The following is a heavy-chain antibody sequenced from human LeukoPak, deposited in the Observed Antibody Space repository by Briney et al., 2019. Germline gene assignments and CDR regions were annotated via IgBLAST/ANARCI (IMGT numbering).Heavy chain of an antibody. D-gene: IGHD1-1*01. CDR1: GGSISSYY. Sequence: SETLSLTCTVSGGSISSYYWSWIRQPPGKGLEWIGYIYYSGSTNYHPSLKSRVTISVDTSKNQFSLKLSSVTAADTAVYYCARTTQYYYYMDVWGKGTTVTVSS. V-gene: IGHV4-59*01. CDR2: IYYSGST. CDR3: ARTTQYYYYMDV. J-gene: IGHJ6*03.